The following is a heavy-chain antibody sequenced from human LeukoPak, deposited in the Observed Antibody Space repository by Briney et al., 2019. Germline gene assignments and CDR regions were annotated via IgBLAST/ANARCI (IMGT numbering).Heavy chain of an antibody. CDR1: GGSISSGDYY. Sequence: SETLSLTCTVSGGSISSGDYYWSWIRQPPGKGLEWIGFVYYSGSTYYNPSLKSRVTISLDTSKNQFSLKLSSVTAADTAVYYWARDSSIGGGYWFDPWGQGTLVTVSS. D-gene: IGHD2-2*01. V-gene: IGHV4-30-4*01. CDR3: ARDSSIGGGYWFDP. J-gene: IGHJ5*02. CDR2: VYYSGST.